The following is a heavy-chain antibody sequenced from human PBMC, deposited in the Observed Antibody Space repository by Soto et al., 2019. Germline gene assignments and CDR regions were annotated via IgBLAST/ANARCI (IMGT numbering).Heavy chain of an antibody. V-gene: IGHV1-3*01. Sequence: GASVKVSCKASGYTVTSYAMHWVRQAPGQRLEWMGWINAGNGNTKYSQKFQGRVTITRDTSASTAYMELSSLRSEDTAVYYCARKYCGGDCYSYYYGMDVWGQGTTVTVSS. D-gene: IGHD2-21*02. CDR3: ARKYCGGDCYSYYYGMDV. J-gene: IGHJ6*02. CDR2: INAGNGNT. CDR1: GYTVTSYA.